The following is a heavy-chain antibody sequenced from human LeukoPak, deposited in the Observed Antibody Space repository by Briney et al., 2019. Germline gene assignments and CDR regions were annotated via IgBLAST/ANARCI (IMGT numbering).Heavy chain of an antibody. CDR2: IYYSGST. V-gene: IGHV4-59*08. CDR1: GGSISSYY. CDR3: ARRGTPGAFDI. Sequence: SETLSLTCTVSGGSISSYYWSWIRQPPGKGLEWIGYIYYSGSTNNNPSLKSRVTISVDTSKNQFSLKLSSVTAADTAVYYYARRGTPGAFDIWGQGTMVTVSS. D-gene: IGHD1-1*01. J-gene: IGHJ3*02.